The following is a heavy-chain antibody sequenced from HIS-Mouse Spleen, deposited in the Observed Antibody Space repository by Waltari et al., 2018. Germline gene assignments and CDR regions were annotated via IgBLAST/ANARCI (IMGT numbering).Heavy chain of an antibody. CDR1: GFPLSTSGMV. CDR3: ARIAEGYSSGWYAFDY. J-gene: IGHJ4*02. Sequence: QVTLRESGPALVKPTQTLTLTCTFSGFPLSTSGMVVSWIRQPPGKALEWLARIDWDDDKYYSTSLKTRLTISKDTSKNQVVLTMTNMDPVDTATYYCARIAEGYSSGWYAFDYWGQGTLVTVSS. V-gene: IGHV2-70*15. CDR2: IDWDDDK. D-gene: IGHD6-19*01.